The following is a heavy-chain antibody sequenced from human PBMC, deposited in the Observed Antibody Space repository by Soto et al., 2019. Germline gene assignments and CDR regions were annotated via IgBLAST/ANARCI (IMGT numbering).Heavy chain of an antibody. J-gene: IGHJ4*02. CDR2: IYYSGST. V-gene: IGHV4-59*01. Sequence: SETLSLTCTVSGGSISSYYWSWIRQPPGKGLEWIGYIYYSGSTNYNPSLKSRVTISVDTSKNQFSLKLSSVTAADTAVYYCARAEYYDFWSGYFPYWGQGTLVTVSS. CDR3: ARAEYYDFWSGYFPY. D-gene: IGHD3-3*01. CDR1: GGSISSYY.